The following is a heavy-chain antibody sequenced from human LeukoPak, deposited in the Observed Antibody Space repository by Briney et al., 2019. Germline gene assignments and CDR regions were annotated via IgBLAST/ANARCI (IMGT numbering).Heavy chain of an antibody. V-gene: IGHV4-34*01. CDR3: ARGHRITMIVVVPHDAFDI. J-gene: IGHJ3*02. D-gene: IGHD3-22*01. Sequence: SETLSLTCAVYGGSFSGYYWSWIRQPPGKGLEWIGEINHSGSTNYNPSLKSRVTISVDTSKNQFSLKLSSVTAADTAAYYCARGHRITMIVVVPHDAFDIWGQGTMVTVSS. CDR2: INHSGST. CDR1: GGSFSGYY.